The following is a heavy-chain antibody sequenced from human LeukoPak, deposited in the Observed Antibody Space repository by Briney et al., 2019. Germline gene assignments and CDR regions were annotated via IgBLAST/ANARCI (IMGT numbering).Heavy chain of an antibody. CDR2: IYYSGST. J-gene: IGHJ4*02. D-gene: IGHD4-17*01. CDR1: GGSISSYY. CDR3: ARVEDGDYFDY. Sequence: PSETLSLTCTVSGGSISSYYWSWIRQPPGKGLEWIGYIYYSGSTNYNPSLKSRVTISVDTSKNQFSLKLSSVTAADTAVYYCARVEDGDYFDYWGQGTLVTVSS. V-gene: IGHV4-59*01.